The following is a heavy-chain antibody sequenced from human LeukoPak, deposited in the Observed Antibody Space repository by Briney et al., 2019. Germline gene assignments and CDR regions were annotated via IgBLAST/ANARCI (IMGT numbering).Heavy chain of an antibody. CDR2: MNPNSGNT. D-gene: IGHD3-22*01. J-gene: IGHJ3*02. V-gene: IGHV1-8*03. CDR1: GYTFTSYD. Sequence: ASVKVSCKASGYTFTSYDINWVRQATGQGLEWMGWMNPNSGNTGYAQKFQGRVTITRNTSISTAYMELSSLRSEDTAVYYCARGVRYYYDSSGYYLVNAFDIWGQGTMVTVSS. CDR3: ARGVRYYYDSSGYYLVNAFDI.